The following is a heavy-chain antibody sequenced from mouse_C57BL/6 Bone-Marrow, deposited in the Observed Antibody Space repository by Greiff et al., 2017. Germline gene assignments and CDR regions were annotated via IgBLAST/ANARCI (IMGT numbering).Heavy chain of an antibody. CDR2: IDPSDSYT. CDR3: ARIYYDYPYYFDY. D-gene: IGHD2-4*01. V-gene: IGHV1-59*01. J-gene: IGHJ2*01. CDR1: GYTFTSYW. Sequence: QVQLQQPGAELVRPGTSVKLSCKASGYTFTSYWMHWVKQRPGQGLEWIGVIDPSDSYTNYNQKFKGKATLTVDTSSSTAYMQLSSLTSEDSAVYYCARIYYDYPYYFDYWGQGTTLTVSS.